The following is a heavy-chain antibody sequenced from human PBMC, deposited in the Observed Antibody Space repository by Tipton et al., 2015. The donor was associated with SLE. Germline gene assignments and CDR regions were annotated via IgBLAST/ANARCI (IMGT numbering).Heavy chain of an antibody. CDR1: SDSINTNNYY. CDR3: AKGRQKNYADHAY. Sequence: TLSLTCSVSSDSINTNNYYWAWIRQPPGRGLEWIGEFNHGGGTTYNPSLKSRVTISIDTSKYQFSLRLTSVTAADTAVYYCAKGRQKNYADHAYWGQGTLVTVSS. CDR2: FNHGGGT. J-gene: IGHJ4*02. V-gene: IGHV4-39*07. D-gene: IGHD4-17*01.